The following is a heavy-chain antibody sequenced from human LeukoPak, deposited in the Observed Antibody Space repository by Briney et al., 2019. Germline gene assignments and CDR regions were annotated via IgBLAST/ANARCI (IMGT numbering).Heavy chain of an antibody. D-gene: IGHD2-2*01. Sequence: PSETLSLTCAVYGGSFSGYYWSWIRQPPGKGLEWIGEINHSGSTNYNPSLKSRVTISVDTSKNQFSLKLSSVTAADTAVYYCARRGNRYCSSTSCHPRAGNWFDPWGQGTLVTVSS. V-gene: IGHV4-34*01. CDR3: ARRGNRYCSSTSCHPRAGNWFDP. CDR1: GGSFSGYY. J-gene: IGHJ5*02. CDR2: INHSGST.